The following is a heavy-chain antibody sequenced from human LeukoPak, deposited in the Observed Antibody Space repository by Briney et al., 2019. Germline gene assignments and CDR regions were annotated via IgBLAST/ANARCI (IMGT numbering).Heavy chain of an antibody. CDR3: ARDRLAGAGSGG. D-gene: IGHD6-13*01. CDR1: GYTFTGYY. J-gene: IGHJ4*02. Sequence: ASVRVSCTASGYTFTGYYIHWVRQAPGQGLEWMGRINPDSGGANYAQKFQGTVTMTRYTSINAVYMELSRLKSDDTAVYYCARDRLAGAGSGGWGQGTLVTVSS. V-gene: IGHV1-2*06. CDR2: INPDSGGA.